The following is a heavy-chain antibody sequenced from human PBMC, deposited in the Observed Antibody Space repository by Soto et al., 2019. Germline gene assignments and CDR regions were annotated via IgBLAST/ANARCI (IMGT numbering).Heavy chain of an antibody. CDR1: GGSISSSNW. CDR3: ARDHIVVVPAASPSYYYDGMYV. V-gene: IGHV4-4*02. Sequence: PSETLSLTCAVSGGSISSSNWWSWVRQPPGKGLEWIGEIYHSGSTNYNPSLKSRVTISVDKSKNQFSLKLSSVTAADTAVYYCARDHIVVVPAASPSYYYDGMYVWGQGTTVTVSS. CDR2: IYHSGST. J-gene: IGHJ6*02. D-gene: IGHD2-2*01.